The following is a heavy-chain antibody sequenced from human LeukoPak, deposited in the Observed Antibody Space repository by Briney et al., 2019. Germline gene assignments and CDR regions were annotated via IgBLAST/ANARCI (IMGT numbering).Heavy chain of an antibody. CDR3: VRDLGGCSGDCHPY. V-gene: IGHV3-7*01. CDR2: IIGEGHER. CDR1: GFIFNNYW. Sequence: PGGSLRLSCAGSGFIFNNYWMGWVRQATGKGLQWVASIIGEGHERHYVDSVKGRFTISRDNDKNSLFLQMDSLRVEDTAVYYCVRDLGGCSGDCHPYWGQGVLVTVSS. D-gene: IGHD2-21*01. J-gene: IGHJ4*02.